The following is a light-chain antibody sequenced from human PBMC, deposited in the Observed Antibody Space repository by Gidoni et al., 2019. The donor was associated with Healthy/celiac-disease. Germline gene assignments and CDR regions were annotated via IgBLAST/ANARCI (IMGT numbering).Light chain of an antibody. J-gene: IGKJ2*01. V-gene: IGKV3-15*01. Sequence: EIVMTQSPATLSVSPGERATLSCRASQSVSSNLAWYQQKPGQAPRLLIYGSSTRATGIPARFSGSGSGTEFTLTISSLQSEDFAVYYCQQYNNWPPYTFGQGTKLEYQT. CDR2: GSS. CDR1: QSVSSN. CDR3: QQYNNWPPYT.